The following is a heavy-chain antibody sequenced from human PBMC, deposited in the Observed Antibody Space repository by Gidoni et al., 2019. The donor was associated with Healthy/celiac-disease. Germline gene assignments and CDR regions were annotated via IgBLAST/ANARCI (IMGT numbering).Heavy chain of an antibody. V-gene: IGHV3-30-3*01. CDR1: GFTFSSYA. Sequence: QVQLVESGGGVVQPGRSLRLSCAAPGFTFSSYAMHWVRQAPGKGLEWVAVISYDGSNKYYADSVKGRFTISRDNSKNTLYLQMNSLRAEDTAVYYCAREGDYVDFDYWGQGTLVTVSS. CDR2: ISYDGSNK. J-gene: IGHJ4*02. CDR3: AREGDYVDFDY. D-gene: IGHD4-17*01.